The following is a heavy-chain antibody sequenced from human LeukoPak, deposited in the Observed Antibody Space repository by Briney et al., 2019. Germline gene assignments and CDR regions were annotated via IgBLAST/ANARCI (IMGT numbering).Heavy chain of an antibody. Sequence: SETLSLTCTVSGGSISSSSYYWGWIRQPPGKGLEWIGSIYYSGSTYYNLTLKSRVTISVDTSKNQFSLKLSSVTAADTAVYYCARVGAVTMIVVVISDAFDIWGQGTMVTVSS. CDR1: GGSISSSSYY. CDR3: ARVGAVTMIVVVISDAFDI. CDR2: IYYSGST. J-gene: IGHJ3*02. D-gene: IGHD3-22*01. V-gene: IGHV4-39*07.